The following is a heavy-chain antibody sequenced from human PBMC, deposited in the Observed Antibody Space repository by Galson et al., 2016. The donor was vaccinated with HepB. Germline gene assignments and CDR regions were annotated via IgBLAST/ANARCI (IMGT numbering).Heavy chain of an antibody. J-gene: IGHJ5*02. V-gene: IGHV3-23*01. D-gene: IGHD3-3*01. Sequence: SLRLSCAASGFTFSNYAMSWVRQAPGTGLEWVSAISRSGGSPYYADSVKGRFTISRDNSQNTLYLQMNSLRVEDTALYYRAKDTRSCFYSRWFDPWGQGTLVTVSS. CDR2: ISRSGGSP. CDR3: AKDTRSCFYSRWFDP. CDR1: GFTFSNYA.